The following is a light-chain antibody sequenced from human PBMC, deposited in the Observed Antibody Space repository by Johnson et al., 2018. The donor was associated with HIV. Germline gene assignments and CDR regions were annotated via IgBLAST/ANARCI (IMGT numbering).Light chain of an antibody. CDR2: DNN. Sequence: QPVLTQPPSVSAAPGQKVTICCSGSSSNVGNNYVSWFQQLPGTAPKLLIYDNNERPSGIPDRFSGSKSGTSATLGITGLQTGDEADYYCGTWGGVFGTGTKVTVL. V-gene: IGLV1-51*01. CDR1: SSNVGNNY. CDR3: GTWGGV. J-gene: IGLJ1*01.